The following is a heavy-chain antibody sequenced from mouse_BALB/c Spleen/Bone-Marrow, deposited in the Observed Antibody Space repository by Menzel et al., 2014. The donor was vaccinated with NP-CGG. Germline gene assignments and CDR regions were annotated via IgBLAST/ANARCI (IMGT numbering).Heavy chain of an antibody. D-gene: IGHD2-3*01. Sequence: VQLQQSGPELVKPGASVKISCKASGYTFTDYYINWVKQKPGQGHEWIGWIYPGSGNTKYNEKFKGKATLTVDTSPSTAYMQLSSLTSEDTAVYFCARSGGYYIRFAYWGQGTLVTVSA. CDR2: IYPGSGNT. CDR3: ARSGGYYIRFAY. J-gene: IGHJ3*01. CDR1: GYTFTDYY. V-gene: IGHV1-84*02.